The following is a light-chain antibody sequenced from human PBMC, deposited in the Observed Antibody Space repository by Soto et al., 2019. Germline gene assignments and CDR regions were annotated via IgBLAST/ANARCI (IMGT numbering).Light chain of an antibody. CDR1: SSNIGSNY. Sequence: QSVLTQPPSASGPPGQRVTIFCSGSSSNIGSNYVYCYQHLPGTAPKLLIYKNNQRPSWVPDRFSGSKSGTSASLAISGLLSEDEADYYCAAWDDSLSGWVFGGVTQLTVL. CDR3: AAWDDSLSGWV. J-gene: IGLJ3*02. V-gene: IGLV1-47*01. CDR2: KNN.